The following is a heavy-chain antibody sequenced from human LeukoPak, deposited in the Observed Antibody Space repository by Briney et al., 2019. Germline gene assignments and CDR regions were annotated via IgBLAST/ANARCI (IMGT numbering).Heavy chain of an antibody. CDR1: GFTFSNAW. CDR2: ISGSGGST. CDR3: AKDSMYYDFWSGYSY. D-gene: IGHD3-3*01. Sequence: GGSLRLSCAASGFTFSNAWMSWVRQAPGKGLEWVSAISGSGGSTYYADSVKGRFTISRDNSKNTLYLQMNSLRAEDTAVYYCAKDSMYYDFWSGYSYWGQGTLVTVSS. V-gene: IGHV3-23*01. J-gene: IGHJ4*02.